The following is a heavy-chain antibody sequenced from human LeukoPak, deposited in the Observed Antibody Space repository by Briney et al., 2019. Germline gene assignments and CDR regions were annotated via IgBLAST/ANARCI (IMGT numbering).Heavy chain of an antibody. CDR2: ISSSGSTI. CDR1: GFTFSSYE. J-gene: IGHJ6*04. CDR3: ARDWGYGMDV. Sequence: QPGGSLRLSCAASGFTFSSYEMNWVRQAPGKGLGWVSYISSSGSTIYYADSVKGRFTISRDNAKNSLYLQMNSLRAEDTAVYYCARDWGYGMDVWGKGTTVTVSS. D-gene: IGHD3-16*01. V-gene: IGHV3-48*03.